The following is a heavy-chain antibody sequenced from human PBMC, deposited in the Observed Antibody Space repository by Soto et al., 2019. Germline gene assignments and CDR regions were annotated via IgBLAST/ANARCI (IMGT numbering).Heavy chain of an antibody. Sequence: EVQLVESGGGLVKPGGSLRLSCAASGFTFSSYSMNWVRQAPGKGLEWVSSISSSSSYIYYADSVKGRFTISRDNAKNSLYLQMNSLRAEDTAVYYCARVFPPIVATGGGGVDYWGQGTLVTVSS. CDR2: ISSSSSYI. D-gene: IGHD5-12*01. V-gene: IGHV3-21*01. J-gene: IGHJ4*02. CDR1: GFTFSSYS. CDR3: ARVFPPIVATGGGGVDY.